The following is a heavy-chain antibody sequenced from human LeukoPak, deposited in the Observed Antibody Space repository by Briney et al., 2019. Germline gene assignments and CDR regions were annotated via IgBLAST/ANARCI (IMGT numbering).Heavy chain of an antibody. Sequence: ASVKVSCKASGYTLTSYGISWVRQAPGQGLEWMGWISAYNGNTNYAQKLQGRVTMTTDTSTSTAYMELRSLRSDDTAVYYCARGYDILTGYLRYYYYGMDVWGQGTTVTVSS. CDR1: GYTLTSYG. D-gene: IGHD3-9*01. J-gene: IGHJ6*02. V-gene: IGHV1-18*01. CDR2: ISAYNGNT. CDR3: ARGYDILTGYLRYYYYGMDV.